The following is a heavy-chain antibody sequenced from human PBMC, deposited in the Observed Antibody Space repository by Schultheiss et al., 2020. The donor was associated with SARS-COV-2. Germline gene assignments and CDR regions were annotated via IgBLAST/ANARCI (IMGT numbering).Heavy chain of an antibody. CDR3: VREGVGQMGRGVIGV. J-gene: IGHJ6*02. CDR1: GGIFSNYA. CDR2: IIPLFGTA. D-gene: IGHD3-10*01. Sequence: SVKVSCKASGGIFSNYAISWVRQAPGQGLEWMGGIIPLFGTANYALKFQGRVTITADESTSTAYVELRSLRSEDTAVYYCVREGVGQMGRGVIGVCGQGATVTVSS. V-gene: IGHV1-69*13.